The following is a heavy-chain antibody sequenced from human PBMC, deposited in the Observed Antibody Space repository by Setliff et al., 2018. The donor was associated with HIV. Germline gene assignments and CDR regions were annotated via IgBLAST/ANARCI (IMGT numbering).Heavy chain of an antibody. V-gene: IGHV1-2*02. CDR2: INPNSGGT. CDR3: ATAGGRSWFDP. Sequence: ASVKVSCKTSGYTFDAKYIHWARQAPGQGLAWMGWINPNSGGTNYARKFQGRVTMTRDTSISTAYMELNSLRSDDTAVYYCATAGGRSWFDPWGPGTLVAVSS. J-gene: IGHJ5*02. D-gene: IGHD3-16*01. CDR1: GYTFDAKY.